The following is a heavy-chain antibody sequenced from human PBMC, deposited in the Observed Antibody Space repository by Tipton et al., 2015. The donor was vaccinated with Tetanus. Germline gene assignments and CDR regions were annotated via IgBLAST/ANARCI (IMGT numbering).Heavy chain of an antibody. D-gene: IGHD6-13*01. V-gene: IGHV4-4*07. J-gene: IGHJ4*02. CDR3: ARQLSSSWSPAIFDY. Sequence: TLSLTCTVSGGSISSYYWSWIRQPAGKGLEWIGRIYTSGSTNYNPSLKSRVTMSVDTSKNQFSLKLSSVTAADTAVYYCARQLSSSWSPAIFDYWGQGTLVTVSS. CDR2: IYTSGST. CDR1: GGSISSYY.